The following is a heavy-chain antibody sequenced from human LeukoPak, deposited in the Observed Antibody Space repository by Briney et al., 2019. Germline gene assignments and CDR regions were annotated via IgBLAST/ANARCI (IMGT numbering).Heavy chain of an antibody. CDR2: IYYSGST. CDR3: ARSRQQEFHIDY. J-gene: IGHJ4*02. Sequence: SETLSLTCTVSGGSISSYYWSWIRQPPGKGLEWIGYIYYSGSTNYSPSLKSRVTISVDTSKNQFSLKLSSVTAADTAVYYCARSRQQEFHIDYWGQGTLVTVSS. CDR1: GGSISSYY. V-gene: IGHV4-59*08. D-gene: IGHD6-13*01.